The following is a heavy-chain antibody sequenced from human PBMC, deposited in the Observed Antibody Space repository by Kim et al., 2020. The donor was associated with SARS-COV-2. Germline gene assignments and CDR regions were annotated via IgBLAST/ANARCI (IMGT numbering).Heavy chain of an antibody. CDR3: TTLYYGDRRIYYYYGMDV. J-gene: IGHJ6*02. CDR1: GFTFSNAW. Sequence: GGSLRLSCAASGFTFSNAWMSWVRQAPGKGLEWVGRIKSKTDGGTTDYAAPVKGRFTISRDDSKNTLYLQMNSLKTEDTAVYYCTTLYYGDRRIYYYYGMDVWGQGTTVTVSS. D-gene: IGHD4-17*01. V-gene: IGHV3-15*01. CDR2: IKSKTDGGTT.